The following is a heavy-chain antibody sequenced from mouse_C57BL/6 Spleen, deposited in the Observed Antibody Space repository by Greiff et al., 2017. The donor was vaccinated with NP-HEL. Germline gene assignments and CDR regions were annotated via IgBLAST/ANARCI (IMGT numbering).Heavy chain of an antibody. J-gene: IGHJ3*01. Sequence: EVQRVESGGGLVKPGGSLKLSCAASGFTFSSYAMSWVRQTPEKRLEWVATISDGGSYTYYPDNVKGRFTISRDNAKNNLYLQMSHLKSEDTAMYYCARWGYDGFAYWGQGTLVTVSA. V-gene: IGHV5-4*01. CDR3: ARWGYDGFAY. CDR2: ISDGGSYT. D-gene: IGHD2-2*01. CDR1: GFTFSSYA.